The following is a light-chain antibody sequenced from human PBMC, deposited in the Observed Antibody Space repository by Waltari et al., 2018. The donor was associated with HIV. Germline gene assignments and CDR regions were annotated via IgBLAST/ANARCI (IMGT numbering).Light chain of an antibody. V-gene: IGLV2-23*02. CDR3: CSCPRSGIRYV. Sequence: QSALTQPASVSGSPGQSITISCTGTSSNVGSDDLVSWYQQHPGEAPKLIIVEVPKRPSGVSNRFSGSKSGNTASLTISGLQAEDEADYYCCSCPRSGIRYVFGTGTKVTVL. CDR1: SSNVGSDDL. CDR2: EVP. J-gene: IGLJ1*01.